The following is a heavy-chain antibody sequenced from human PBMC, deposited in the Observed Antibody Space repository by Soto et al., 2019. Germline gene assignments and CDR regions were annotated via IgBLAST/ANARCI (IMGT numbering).Heavy chain of an antibody. CDR2: IYSGGST. Sequence: EVQLVESGGGLVQPGGSLRLSCAASGFTVSSNYMSWVRQAPGKGLEWVSVIYSGGSTYYADSVKGRFTISRDNSKNTLYLQMNSLRAEGTAVYYCARGIQLELDYYGMDVWGQGTTVTVSS. CDR3: ARGIQLELDYYGMDV. J-gene: IGHJ6*02. V-gene: IGHV3-66*01. CDR1: GFTVSSNY. D-gene: IGHD1-7*01.